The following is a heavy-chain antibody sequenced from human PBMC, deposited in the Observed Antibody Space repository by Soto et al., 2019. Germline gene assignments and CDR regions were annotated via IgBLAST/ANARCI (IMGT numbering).Heavy chain of an antibody. CDR1: RDSISRGSNS. J-gene: IGHJ1*01. CDR2: IYHSGST. V-gene: IGHV4-30-2*01. Sequence: SETLSDACPVCRDSISRGSNSSSCIRHPPGKGLEWIGYIYHSGSTHYNPSHKSRVTISVDRSKNQSSLKLSSLYAPDTAVYSCTRAPDGWEQGPLVTVS. CDR3: TRAPDG.